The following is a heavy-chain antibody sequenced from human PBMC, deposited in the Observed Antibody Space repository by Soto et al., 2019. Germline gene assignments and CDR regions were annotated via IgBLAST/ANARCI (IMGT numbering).Heavy chain of an antibody. CDR3: ARQLTAAADIDN. Sequence: GESLKISCKGSGYGFASYWIAWVRQMPGKGLEWMGIIDPSDSETRYSPSFQGQVTISADKSITTAYLQWSSLKASDTAMYYCARQLTAAADIDNWGQGTLVTVSS. J-gene: IGHJ4*02. V-gene: IGHV5-51*01. CDR2: IDPSDSET. D-gene: IGHD6-13*01. CDR1: GYGFASYW.